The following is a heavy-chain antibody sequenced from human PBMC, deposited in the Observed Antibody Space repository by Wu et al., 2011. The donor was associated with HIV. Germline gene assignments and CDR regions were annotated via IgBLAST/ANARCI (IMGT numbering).Heavy chain of an antibody. CDR2: INPNNGGT. Sequence: QVQLVQSGAEVKKPGASVKLSCKASGYTFTGYYMYWVRQAPGQGLEWVGWINPNNGGTNYAQKFQGRVTMTRDTSISTAYMELSRLRSDDTAVYYCARPYCSGGNCLGFDFWGQGTLVTVSS. D-gene: IGHD2-15*01. V-gene: IGHV1-2*02. CDR3: ARPYCSGGNCLGFDF. J-gene: IGHJ4*02. CDR1: GYTFTGYY.